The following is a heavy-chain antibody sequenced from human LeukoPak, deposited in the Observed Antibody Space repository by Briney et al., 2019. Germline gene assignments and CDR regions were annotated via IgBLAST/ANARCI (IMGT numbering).Heavy chain of an antibody. V-gene: IGHV4-34*01. CDR3: AKDPYCSSTSCYTGSFAFDI. CDR1: GGSFSGYY. J-gene: IGHJ3*02. D-gene: IGHD2-2*02. Sequence: SETLSLTCAVYGGSFSGYYWSWIRQPPGKGLEWIGEINHSGSTNYNPSLKSRVTISVDTSKNQFSLKLSSVTAADTAVYYCAKDPYCSSTSCYTGSFAFDIWGQGTMVTVSS. CDR2: INHSGST.